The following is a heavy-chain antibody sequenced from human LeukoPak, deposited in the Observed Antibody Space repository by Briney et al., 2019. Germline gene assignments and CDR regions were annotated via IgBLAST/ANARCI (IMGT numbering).Heavy chain of an antibody. Sequence: PSETLSLTCAVYGGSFSGYYWSWIRQPPGKGLEWIGEINHSGSTNYNPSLKSRVTISVDTSKNQFSLKLSSVTAADTAVYYCARFRDGYNYPFDYWGQGTLVTVSS. CDR1: GGSFSGYY. CDR3: ARFRDGYNYPFDY. D-gene: IGHD5-12*01. V-gene: IGHV4-34*01. CDR2: INHSGST. J-gene: IGHJ4*02.